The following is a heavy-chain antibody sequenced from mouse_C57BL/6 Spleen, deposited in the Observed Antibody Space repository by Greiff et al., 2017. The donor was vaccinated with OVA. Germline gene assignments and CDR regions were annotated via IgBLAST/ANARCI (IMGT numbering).Heavy chain of an antibody. CDR2: INYDGSST. CDR3: AREGSNWAYFDY. Sequence: EVNVVESEGGLVQPGSSMKLSCTASGFTFSDYYMAWVRQVPEKGLEWVANINYDGSSTYYLDSLKSRFIISRDNAKNILYLQMSSLKSEDTATYYCAREGSNWAYFDYWGQGTTLTVSS. J-gene: IGHJ2*01. V-gene: IGHV5-16*01. D-gene: IGHD4-1*01. CDR1: GFTFSDYY.